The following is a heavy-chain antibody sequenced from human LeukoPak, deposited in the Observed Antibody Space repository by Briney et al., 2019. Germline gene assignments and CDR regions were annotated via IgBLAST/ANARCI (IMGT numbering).Heavy chain of an antibody. CDR3: ARTGYSSSWYGELDY. J-gene: IGHJ4*02. Sequence: PGGSLRLSCAASGFTFSSYAMHWVRQAPGKGLEWVAVISYDGSNKCYADSVKGRFTISRDNSKNTLYLQMNSLRAEDTAVYYCARTGYSSSWYGELDYWGQGTLVTVSS. CDR2: ISYDGSNK. CDR1: GFTFSSYA. D-gene: IGHD6-13*01. V-gene: IGHV3-30-3*01.